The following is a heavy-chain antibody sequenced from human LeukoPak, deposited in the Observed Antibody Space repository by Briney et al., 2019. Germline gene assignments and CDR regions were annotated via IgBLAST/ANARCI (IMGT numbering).Heavy chain of an antibody. D-gene: IGHD3/OR15-3a*01. CDR2: IGSGSTII. V-gene: IGHV3-48*01. J-gene: IGHJ5*01. Sequence: QAGGSLRLSCAASGFTFSTYSLNWVRQAPGKGLEWIAYIGSGSTIIHYADSVKGRFTISRDNAENSLYLQMNSLRAEDTAVYYCARVPVGHNNWFDSWGQGTLVTVSS. CDR1: GFTFSTYS. CDR3: ARVPVGHNNWFDS.